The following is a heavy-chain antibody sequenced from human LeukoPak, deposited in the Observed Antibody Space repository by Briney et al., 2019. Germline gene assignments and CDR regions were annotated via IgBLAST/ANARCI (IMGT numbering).Heavy chain of an antibody. J-gene: IGHJ4*02. D-gene: IGHD6-13*01. Sequence: SETLSLTCAVYGGSFSGYHWSWIRQPPGKGLEWIGEINHSGSTNYNPSLKSRVTISVDTSKNQFSLKLSSVTAADTAVYYCARGCQQLPRAHFDYWGQGTLVTVSS. CDR3: ARGCQQLPRAHFDY. CDR2: INHSGST. V-gene: IGHV4-34*01. CDR1: GGSFSGYH.